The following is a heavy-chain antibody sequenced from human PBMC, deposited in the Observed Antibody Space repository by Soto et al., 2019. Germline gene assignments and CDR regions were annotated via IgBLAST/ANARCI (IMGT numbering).Heavy chain of an antibody. Sequence: GGSLRLSCAASGFTFSSYAMSWVRQAPGKGLEWVSAISGSGGSTYYADSVKGRFTISRDNSKNTRYLQMNSLRAEDTAVYYCAKGPSYCTNGVCYTFGWQRSDDYFDYWGQGTLVTVSS. CDR3: AKGPSYCTNGVCYTFGWQRSDDYFDY. CDR1: GFTFSSYA. J-gene: IGHJ4*02. D-gene: IGHD2-8*01. V-gene: IGHV3-23*01. CDR2: ISGSGGST.